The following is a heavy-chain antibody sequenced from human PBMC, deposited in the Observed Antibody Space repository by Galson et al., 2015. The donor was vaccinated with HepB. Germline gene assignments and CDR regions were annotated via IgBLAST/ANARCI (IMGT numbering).Heavy chain of an antibody. CDR1: GGTFSSYA. CDR2: IIPIFGTA. V-gene: IGHV1-69*13. J-gene: IGHJ6*03. CDR3: AATSGSHPVYYYYYYMDV. Sequence: SVKVSCKASGGTFSSYAISWVRQAPGQGLEWMGGIIPIFGTANYAQKFQGRVTITADESTSTAYMELSSLRSEDTAVYYCAATSGSHPVYYYYYYMDVWGKGTTVTVSS. D-gene: IGHD1-26*01.